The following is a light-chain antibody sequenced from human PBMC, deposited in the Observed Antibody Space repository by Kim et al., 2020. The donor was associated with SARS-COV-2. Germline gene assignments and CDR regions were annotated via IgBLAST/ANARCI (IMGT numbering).Light chain of an antibody. J-gene: IGLJ1*01. CDR3: CSYTSSVTYV. Sequence: GQSITISCTGTSSDVGGHNLVSCYQQYPGKAPKLMIYDVNKRPSGVSNRFSGSKSGNTASLTISGLQPEDEADYYCCSYTSSVTYVFGTGTKVTVL. CDR2: DVN. CDR1: SSDVGGHNL. V-gene: IGLV2-14*04.